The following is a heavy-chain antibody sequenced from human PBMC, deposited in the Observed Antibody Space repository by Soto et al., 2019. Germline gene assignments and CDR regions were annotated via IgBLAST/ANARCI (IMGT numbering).Heavy chain of an antibody. J-gene: IGHJ4*02. CDR1: GFTFSSYG. CDR2: ISYDGSNK. CDR3: AKDRGEALAY. V-gene: IGHV3-30*18. D-gene: IGHD3-10*01. Sequence: QVQLVESGGGVVQPGRSLRLSCAASGFTFSSYGMHWVRQAPGKGREWVAVISYDGSNKYYADSVKGRFTISRDNSKNTMYLQMNSLRAEDTAVYYCAKDRGEALAYWGQGTLVTVSS.